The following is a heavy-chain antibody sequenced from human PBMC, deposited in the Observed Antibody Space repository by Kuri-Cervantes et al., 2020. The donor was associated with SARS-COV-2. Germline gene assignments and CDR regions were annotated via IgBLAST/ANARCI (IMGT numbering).Heavy chain of an antibody. V-gene: IGHV3-21*04. Sequence: GGSLRLSCAASGFTFSSYSMNWVRQAPGKGLEWVSSISSSSSYIYYADSVKGRFTISRDNAKNSLYLQMNSLRAEDTAVHYCAREAVAGPTHYYYYYMDVWGKGATVTVSS. D-gene: IGHD6-19*01. CDR1: GFTFSSYS. CDR3: AREAVAGPTHYYYYYMDV. J-gene: IGHJ6*03. CDR2: ISSSSSYI.